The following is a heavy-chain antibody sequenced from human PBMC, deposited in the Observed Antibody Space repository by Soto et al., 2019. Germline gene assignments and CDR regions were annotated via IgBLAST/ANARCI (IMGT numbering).Heavy chain of an antibody. CDR3: ARPNDYWNGYGPFDY. D-gene: IGHD3-3*01. V-gene: IGHV4-31*11. J-gene: IGHJ4*02. CDR2: ISYTGNT. Sequence: SETLSLTCAVSGRSISSVGYYWSWVRQHPGKGLEWIGSISYTGNTYYNPSLENRLSISLDTSENRFYLRLNSVTAADTAIYYCARPNDYWNGYGPFDYWAQGSLVTVSS. CDR1: GRSISSVGYY.